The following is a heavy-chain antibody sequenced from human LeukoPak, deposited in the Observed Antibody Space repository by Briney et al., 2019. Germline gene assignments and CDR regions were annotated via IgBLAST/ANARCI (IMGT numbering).Heavy chain of an antibody. Sequence: SETLSLTCTVSGGSISSRSYYWGWIRQPPWKGLEWIGSIYYSGSTYYNPSLKSRVTISVETSKNQFSLNLSSVTAADTAVYYCARHYYGSGYYYYYYMDVWGKGTTVTISS. CDR2: IYYSGST. D-gene: IGHD3-10*01. CDR3: ARHYYGSGYYYYYYMDV. CDR1: GGSISSRSYY. V-gene: IGHV4-39*01. J-gene: IGHJ6*03.